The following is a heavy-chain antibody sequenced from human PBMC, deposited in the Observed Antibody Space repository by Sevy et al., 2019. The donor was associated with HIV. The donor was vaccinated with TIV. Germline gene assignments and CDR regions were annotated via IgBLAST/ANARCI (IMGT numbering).Heavy chain of an antibody. V-gene: IGHV5-51*01. CDR3: ARHVRGVVAATDYGMDV. Sequence: GESLKISCKGSGYSFTSYWIGWVRQMPGKGLEWMGIIYPGDSDTRYSPSFQGQVTISACKSISTAYLQWSSLKASDTAMYYCARHVRGVVAATDYGMDVWGQGTTVTVSS. D-gene: IGHD2-15*01. CDR2: IYPGDSDT. CDR1: GYSFTSYW. J-gene: IGHJ6*02.